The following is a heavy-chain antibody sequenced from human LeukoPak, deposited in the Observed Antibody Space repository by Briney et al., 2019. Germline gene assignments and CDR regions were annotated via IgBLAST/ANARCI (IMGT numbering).Heavy chain of an antibody. CDR3: AVYGSGSYFIDY. V-gene: IGHV4-59*12. CDR1: GSSISSYY. D-gene: IGHD3-10*01. Sequence: SETLSLTCTVSGSSISSYYWSWIRQPPGKGLEWIGEIYHSGSTNYNPSLKSRVTISVDKSKNQFSLKLSSVTAADTAVYYCAVYGSGSYFIDYWGQGTLVTVSS. CDR2: IYHSGST. J-gene: IGHJ4*02.